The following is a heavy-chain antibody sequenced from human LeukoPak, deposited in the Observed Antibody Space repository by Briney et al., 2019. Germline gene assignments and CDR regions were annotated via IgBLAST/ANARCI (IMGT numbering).Heavy chain of an antibody. V-gene: IGHV4-34*01. CDR2: INHSGST. CDR3: ARSSVAGTVKTKWYYYYYYTDV. Sequence: PSETLSLTCAVYGGSFSGYYWSWIRQPPGKGLEWIGEINHSGSTNYNPSLKSRVTISVDTSKNQFSLKLSSVTAADTAVYYCARSSVAGTVKTKWYYYYYYTDVWGKGTTVTVSS. CDR1: GGSFSGYY. D-gene: IGHD6-19*01. J-gene: IGHJ6*03.